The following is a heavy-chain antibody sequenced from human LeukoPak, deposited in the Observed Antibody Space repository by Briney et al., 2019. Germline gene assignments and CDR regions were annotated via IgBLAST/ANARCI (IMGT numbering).Heavy chain of an antibody. Sequence: GGSLRLSCAASGFTFSSYGMHWVRQAPGKGLEWVSTISNGGDNTYYADSVRGRFTISTDNSKNTLFLQMNSLRAEDTAVYYCAKDLVLYSSSDYWGQGTLVTVSS. CDR2: ISNGGDNT. J-gene: IGHJ4*02. CDR1: GFTFSSYG. CDR3: AKDLVLYSSSDY. V-gene: IGHV3-23*01. D-gene: IGHD6-6*01.